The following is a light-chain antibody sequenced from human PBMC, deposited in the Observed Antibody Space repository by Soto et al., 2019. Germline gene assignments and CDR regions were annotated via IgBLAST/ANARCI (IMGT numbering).Light chain of an antibody. CDR3: QQYGRSGT. V-gene: IGKV3-20*01. J-gene: IGKJ1*01. Sequence: EIVLTQSPGTLSLSPGERATLSCRASQSVSRTYLAWYQQKPVQAPRLLIYATSSRATGIPDRFRGSGSGTDFTLTISRLEPEDFAVYYCQQYGRSGTFGQGTKVDIK. CDR1: QSVSRTY. CDR2: ATS.